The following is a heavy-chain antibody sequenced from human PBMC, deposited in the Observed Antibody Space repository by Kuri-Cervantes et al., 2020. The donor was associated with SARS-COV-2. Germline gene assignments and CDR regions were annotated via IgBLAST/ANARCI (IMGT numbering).Heavy chain of an antibody. Sequence: ASVKVSCKASGYTFTGYYMHWVRQAPGQGLEWMGWINPNSGGTNYAQKFQGWVTMTRDTSISTAYMELSRLRSDDTAVYYCARDLIRGYNYGFFGMDVWGQGTTVTVSS. CDR1: GYTFTGYY. J-gene: IGHJ6*02. V-gene: IGHV1-2*04. CDR3: ARDLIRGYNYGFFGMDV. D-gene: IGHD5-18*01. CDR2: INPNSGGT.